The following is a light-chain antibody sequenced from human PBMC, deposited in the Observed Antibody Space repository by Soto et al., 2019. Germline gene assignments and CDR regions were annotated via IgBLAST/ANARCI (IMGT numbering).Light chain of an antibody. CDR3: QQYKNWPL. CDR2: GAS. Sequence: EIVMTQSPATLSVSPVEVATLSFRASQGIGSTLAWYQQKPGQAPRLLLYGASTRATGIPVRFSGSGFGTEFTLTISSLQSEDFAVYYCQQYKNWPLFGQGTRLEI. V-gene: IGKV3-15*01. J-gene: IGKJ5*01. CDR1: QGIGST.